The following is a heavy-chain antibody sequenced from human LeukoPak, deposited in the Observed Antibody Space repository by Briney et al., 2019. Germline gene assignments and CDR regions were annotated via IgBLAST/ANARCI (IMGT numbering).Heavy chain of an antibody. V-gene: IGHV3-11*05. Sequence: GGSLRLSCAASGFTFNHYYMTWIRQAPGKGLEWVSYISSSSSYTNYADSVKGRFTISRDNAKNSLYLHMNSLRAEDTAVYYCARGGGYHYDSSDYYREEYFQHWGQGTLVTVSS. J-gene: IGHJ1*01. D-gene: IGHD3-22*01. CDR3: ARGGGYHYDSSDYYREEYFQH. CDR2: ISSSSSYT. CDR1: GFTFNHYY.